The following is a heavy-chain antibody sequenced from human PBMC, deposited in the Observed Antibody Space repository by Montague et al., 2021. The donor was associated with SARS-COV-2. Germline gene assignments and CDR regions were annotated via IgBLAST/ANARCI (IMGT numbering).Heavy chain of an antibody. J-gene: IGHJ3*02. Sequence: SETLSLTCAVSGASISSSHWWSWIRQPPGKGLEWMGEIYDTGSTXXNPXXXSRVTISVDKSKNQFSLKLSSVTAADTAVYFCARAPIVVPGKNAFDIWGQGTMVTVSS. V-gene: IGHV4-4*02. CDR1: GASISSSHW. CDR2: IYDTGST. CDR3: ARAPIVVPGKNAFDI. D-gene: IGHD6-19*01.